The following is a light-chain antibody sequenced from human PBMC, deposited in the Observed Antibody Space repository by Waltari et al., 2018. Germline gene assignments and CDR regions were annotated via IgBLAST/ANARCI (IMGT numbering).Light chain of an antibody. CDR1: NSDVGNYNL. J-gene: IGLJ1*01. V-gene: IGLV2-23*02. CDR3: CSYAGSGTYV. Sequence: QSALTQPASVSGPPGQSITISCTGTNSDVGNYNLFSWYQHHPGEAPNLMICEVIKRPSGVSNRFSGSKSGNTASLTISGLQAEDEADYYCCSYAGSGTYVFGTGTKVTVL. CDR2: EVI.